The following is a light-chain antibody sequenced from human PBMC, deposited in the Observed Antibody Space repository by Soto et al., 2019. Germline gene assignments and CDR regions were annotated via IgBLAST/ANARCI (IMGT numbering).Light chain of an antibody. Sequence: EIVLTQSPATLSLSPGERATLSCKASQSVNTYIAWYQQKPGQAPRLLIYDASNRATAIPPRFSGSGSGTDFTFTISSLEPEDFAVYYCQQRSNWPLTFGGGTKVGIK. V-gene: IGKV3-11*01. CDR2: DAS. J-gene: IGKJ4*01. CDR1: QSVNTY. CDR3: QQRSNWPLT.